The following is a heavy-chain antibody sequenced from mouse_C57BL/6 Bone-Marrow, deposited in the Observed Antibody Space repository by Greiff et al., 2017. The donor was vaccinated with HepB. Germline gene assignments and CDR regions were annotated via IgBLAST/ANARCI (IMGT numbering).Heavy chain of an antibody. D-gene: IGHD2-5*01. J-gene: IGHJ3*01. Sequence: EVQRVESGGGLVKPGGSLKLSCAASGFTFSSYAMSWVRQTPEKRLEWVATISDGGSYTYYPDNVKGRFTISRDNAKNNLYLQMSHLKSEDTAMYYCARGSNYWGQGTLVTVSA. CDR2: ISDGGSYT. V-gene: IGHV5-4*01. CDR1: GFTFSSYA. CDR3: ARGSNY.